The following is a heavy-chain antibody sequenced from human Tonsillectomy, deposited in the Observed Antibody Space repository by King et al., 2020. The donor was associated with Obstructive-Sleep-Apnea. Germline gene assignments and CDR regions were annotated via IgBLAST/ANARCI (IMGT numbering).Heavy chain of an antibody. V-gene: IGHV4-34*01. D-gene: IGHD3-9*01. CDR2: IKNSGST. Sequence: VQLQQWGAGLLKPSETLSLTFAVYGGSFSGYYWSWIRQLPGKGLEWIGEIKNSGSTNYNPSLKSRVTISVDTSKNQFSLKLSSVTAADTAVYYCARGPAFLTGLSSCAFDIWGQGTMVTVSS. J-gene: IGHJ3*02. CDR3: ARGPAFLTGLSSCAFDI. CDR1: GGSFSGYY.